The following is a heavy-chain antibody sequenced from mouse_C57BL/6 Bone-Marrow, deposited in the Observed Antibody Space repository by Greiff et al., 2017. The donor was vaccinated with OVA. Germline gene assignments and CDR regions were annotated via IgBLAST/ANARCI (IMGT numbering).Heavy chain of an antibody. J-gene: IGHJ1*03. CDR3: ARYEDEYFDV. CDR2: IRNKANGYTT. CDR1: GFTFTAYY. Sequence: EVMLVESGGGLVQPGGSLSLSCAASGFTFTAYYTSWVRQPPGKALEWLGFIRNKANGYTTEYSASVKGRFTISRDNSQSILYRQMNALRAEDSATYYCARYEDEYFDVWGTGTTVTVSS. V-gene: IGHV7-3*01.